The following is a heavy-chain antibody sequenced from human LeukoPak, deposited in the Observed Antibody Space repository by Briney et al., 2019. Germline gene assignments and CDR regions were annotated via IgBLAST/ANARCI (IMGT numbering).Heavy chain of an antibody. CDR3: ASPTTQVRAIDY. Sequence: GGSLRLSCAASGFTFSSYSMNWVRQAPGKGLEWVSSISSSSSYIYYADSVKGRFTISRDNAKNTLYLQMNSLRAEDTAVYYCASPTTQVRAIDYWGQGTLVTVSS. D-gene: IGHD1-26*01. CDR1: GFTFSSYS. J-gene: IGHJ4*02. CDR2: ISSSSSYI. V-gene: IGHV3-21*01.